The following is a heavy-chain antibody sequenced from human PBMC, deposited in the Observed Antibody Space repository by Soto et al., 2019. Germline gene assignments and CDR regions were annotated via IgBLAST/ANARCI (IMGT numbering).Heavy chain of an antibody. CDR1: GYRFPSFW. CDR2: SYPGDSEA. Sequence: GESPKIYCQASGYRFPSFWIGWVRQMPGKGLEWMGISYPGDSEARYGPSFQGQVTISADESINTAYLQWSNLKASDSSIYFCARNGSSSSWYPDHWGHVTTLTVSX. CDR3: ARNGSSSSWYPDH. D-gene: IGHD2-2*01. V-gene: IGHV5-51*01. J-gene: IGHJ6*02.